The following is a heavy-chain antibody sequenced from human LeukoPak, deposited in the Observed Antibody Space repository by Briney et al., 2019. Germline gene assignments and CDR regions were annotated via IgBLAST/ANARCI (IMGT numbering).Heavy chain of an antibody. CDR2: IYHSGST. Sequence: SETLSLTCAVSGGSISSSNWWSWVRQPPGKGLEWIGEIYHSGSTNYNPSLKSRVTISVDKSKNQFSLKLSSVTAADTAVYYCARQGGSGWYGMPQNWFDPWGQGTLVTVSS. CDR1: GGSISSSNW. CDR3: ARQGGSGWYGMPQNWFDP. J-gene: IGHJ5*02. D-gene: IGHD6-19*01. V-gene: IGHV4-4*02.